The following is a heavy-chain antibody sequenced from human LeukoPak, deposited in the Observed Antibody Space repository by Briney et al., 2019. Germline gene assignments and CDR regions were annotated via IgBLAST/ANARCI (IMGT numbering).Heavy chain of an antibody. Sequence: SETLSLTCTVSGGSISSYYWSWIRQPAGKGLEWIGRIYTSGSTNYNPSLKSRVTMSVDTSNNQFSLKLSSVTAADTAVYYCARGAIFGVVIKRMGDYFDYWGQGTLVTVSS. J-gene: IGHJ4*02. CDR1: GGSISSYY. CDR2: IYTSGST. D-gene: IGHD3-3*01. CDR3: ARGAIFGVVIKRMGDYFDY. V-gene: IGHV4-4*07.